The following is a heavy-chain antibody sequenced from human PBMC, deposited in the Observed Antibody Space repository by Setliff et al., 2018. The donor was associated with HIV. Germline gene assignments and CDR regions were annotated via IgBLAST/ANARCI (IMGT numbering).Heavy chain of an antibody. CDR2: IYFNLQT. CDR3: TRDWWAYGLMGS. CDR1: GESFSGYY. Sequence: SETLSLTCAVDGESFSGYYWSWIRQPPGKGLEWIGEIYFNLQTNYNPAFKSRVSMGLDNAKDQFSLRLTSVTAADTAIYYCTRDWWAYGLMGSWGQGMLVTVSS. J-gene: IGHJ5*02. V-gene: IGHV4-34*01. D-gene: IGHD2-15*01.